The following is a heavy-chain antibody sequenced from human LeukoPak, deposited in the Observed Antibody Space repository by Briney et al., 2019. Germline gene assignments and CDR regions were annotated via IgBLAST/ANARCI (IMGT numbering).Heavy chain of an antibody. CDR2: IIPIFGTA. CDR3: ARGRIGERYFDY. Sequence: RASVKVSCKASGGTFSSYAISWVRQAPGQGLEWMGGIIPIFGTANYAQKFQGRVTITADESTSTAYMELSSLRSEDTAVYYCARGRIGERYFDYWGQGTLVTVSS. J-gene: IGHJ4*02. D-gene: IGHD3-3*01. V-gene: IGHV1-69*13. CDR1: GGTFSSYA.